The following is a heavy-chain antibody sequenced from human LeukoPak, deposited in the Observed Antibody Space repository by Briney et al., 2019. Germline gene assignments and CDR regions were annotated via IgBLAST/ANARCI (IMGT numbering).Heavy chain of an antibody. CDR2: TSRSGRTI. J-gene: IGHJ4*02. D-gene: IGHD1-26*01. Sequence: GGPLRLSCAASGFIFSDYMSWIRQAPGKGLEWVSYTSRSGRTIYYADSVKGRFTISRDNAKNSLYLQMNSLRAEDTAVYYCARDPQGATGGLDYWGQGTLVAVS. V-gene: IGHV3-11*01. CDR1: GFIFSDY. CDR3: ARDPQGATGGLDY.